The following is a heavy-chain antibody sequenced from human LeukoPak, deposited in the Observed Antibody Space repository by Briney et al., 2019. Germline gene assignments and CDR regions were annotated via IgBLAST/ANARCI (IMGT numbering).Heavy chain of an antibody. Sequence: SETLSLTCSVSGGSISSYYWSWIRQPPGKGLEWIGYIYYSGSTNYNPSFKSRVTISVDTSKNQFSLQLSPVTAADTAVYYCARYISGTSQVFDYWGQGTLVTVSS. J-gene: IGHJ4*02. D-gene: IGHD1-20*01. CDR1: GGSISSYY. CDR2: IYYSGST. CDR3: ARYISGTSQVFDY. V-gene: IGHV4-59*01.